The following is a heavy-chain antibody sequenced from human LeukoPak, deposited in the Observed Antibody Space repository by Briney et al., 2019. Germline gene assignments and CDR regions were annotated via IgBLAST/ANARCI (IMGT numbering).Heavy chain of an antibody. CDR3: ARESSGWYYSDY. D-gene: IGHD6-19*01. CDR1: GGTFSSYA. V-gene: IGHV1-69*05. Sequence: SVNVSCKASGGTFSSYAISWVRQAPGQGLEWMGRIIPIFGTANYAQKFQGRVTITTDESTSTAYMELSSLRSEDTAVYYCARESSGWYYSDYWGQGTLVTVSS. J-gene: IGHJ4*02. CDR2: IIPIFGTA.